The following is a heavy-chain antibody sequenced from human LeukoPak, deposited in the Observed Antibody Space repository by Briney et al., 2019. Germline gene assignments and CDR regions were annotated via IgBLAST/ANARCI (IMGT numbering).Heavy chain of an antibody. CDR1: GDSISTYY. CDR3: ARRAINSVMFDY. V-gene: IGHV4-59*08. CDR2: IHYSGST. J-gene: IGHJ4*02. Sequence: PSETLSLTCTVSGDSISTYYWSWIRQPPGKGLEWIGYIHYSGSTNYNPSLRSRVTISVDTSKNQFSLKLSSATAADTAGYFCARRAINSVMFDYWGQGTLVTVSS. D-gene: IGHD3-16*01.